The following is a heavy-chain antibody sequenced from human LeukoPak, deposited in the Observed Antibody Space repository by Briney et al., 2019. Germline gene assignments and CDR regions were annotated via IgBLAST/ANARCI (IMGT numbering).Heavy chain of an antibody. D-gene: IGHD3-10*01. CDR2: VSSSSTYI. J-gene: IGHJ4*02. CDR3: AKDRELGLLWFGELLWFDY. CDR1: GFTFSTYS. V-gene: IGHV3-21*04. Sequence: NPGGSLRLSCAASGFTFSTYSMNWVRQAPGKGLQWVSSVSSSSTYIYYADSVKGRFTISRDNSKNTLYLQMNSLRAEDTAVYYCAKDRELGLLWFGELLWFDYWGQGTLVTVSS.